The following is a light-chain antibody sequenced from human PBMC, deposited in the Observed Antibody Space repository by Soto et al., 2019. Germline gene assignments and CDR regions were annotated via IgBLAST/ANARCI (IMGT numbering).Light chain of an antibody. V-gene: IGKV1-5*01. Sequence: DSQMTQSPSALSGSLGGRVTITSRASQTISSWLAWYQQKPGKAPKLLIYDASSLESGVPSRLSGSASGTEFPLTISRLKPDDFATYYCQQYNSYRTFGQGTKVDIK. CDR2: DAS. CDR3: QQYNSYRT. CDR1: QTISSW. J-gene: IGKJ1*01.